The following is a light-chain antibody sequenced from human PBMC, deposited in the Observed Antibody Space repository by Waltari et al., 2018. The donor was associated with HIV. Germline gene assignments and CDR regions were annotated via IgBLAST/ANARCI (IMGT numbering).Light chain of an antibody. CDR3: LLSFNGVVV. CDR2: DTS. CDR1: PCAVPSGRC. V-gene: IGLV7-46*01. J-gene: IGLJ2*01. Sequence: QAVVTQEPSLSVSPGGTVTLTCAASPCAVPSGRCPYWFQRRPGQAPKTLLYDTSNRHSWTPARFSGSLLGDKAALTLTGAQFEDEADYFCLLSFNGVVVFGGGTSLTVL.